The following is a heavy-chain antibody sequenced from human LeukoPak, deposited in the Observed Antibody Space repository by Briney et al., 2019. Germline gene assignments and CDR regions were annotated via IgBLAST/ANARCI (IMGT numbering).Heavy chain of an antibody. D-gene: IGHD2-2*01. CDR2: ISAYNGNT. V-gene: IGHV1-18*01. J-gene: IGHJ3*02. Sequence: ASVKVSCKASGGTFSSYGLSWVRQAPGQGLEWMGWISAYNGNTNYAQKLQGRVTMTTDTSTSTAYMELRSLRSDDTAVYYCARFSPDCSSTSCYLGLENAFDIWGQGTMVTVSS. CDR1: GGTFSSYG. CDR3: ARFSPDCSSTSCYLGLENAFDI.